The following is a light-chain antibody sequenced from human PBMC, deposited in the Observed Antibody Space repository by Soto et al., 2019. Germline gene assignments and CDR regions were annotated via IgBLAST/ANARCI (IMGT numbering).Light chain of an antibody. CDR1: QGISSY. CDR2: AAS. V-gene: IGKV1-8*01. J-gene: IGKJ1*01. CDR3: QHYYSYPWT. Sequence: AIRMTQSPSSLSASTGDIVTITCRASQGISSYLAWYQQKPGKAPKLLIYAASTLQSGVPSRLSGSGSGTDFTLTISCLQSEDFATYYCQHYYSYPWTFGQGTKVEIK.